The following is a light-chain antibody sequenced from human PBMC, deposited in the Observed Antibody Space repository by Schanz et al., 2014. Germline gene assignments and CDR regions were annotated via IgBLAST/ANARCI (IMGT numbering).Light chain of an antibody. CDR2: KAS. Sequence: DIQMTQSPSTLSASVGDRVTITCRASQSISNWLAWYQQKPGKAPKLLIYKASNLESGVPSRFSGSGSGTEFTLTITSLQPDDGGVYYCQEYKTSPYTFGQGTKLQIK. V-gene: IGKV1-5*03. CDR1: QSISNW. CDR3: QEYKTSPYT. J-gene: IGKJ2*01.